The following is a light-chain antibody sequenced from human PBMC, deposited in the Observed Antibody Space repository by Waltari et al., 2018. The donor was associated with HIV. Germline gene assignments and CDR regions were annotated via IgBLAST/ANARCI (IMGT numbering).Light chain of an antibody. J-gene: IGLJ2*01. V-gene: IGLV1-44*01. CDR2: TND. Sequence: QSVMTQPPSASGNPGQRVTIACSGTSSNIGSHSVNWYQHFPGTAPKLLIFTNDQRPSGVPDRFSASKSGTSAFLSISGLHSGDEGVYYCSAWDVSLNGVVFGGGTKLTVL. CDR3: SAWDVSLNGVV. CDR1: SSNIGSHS.